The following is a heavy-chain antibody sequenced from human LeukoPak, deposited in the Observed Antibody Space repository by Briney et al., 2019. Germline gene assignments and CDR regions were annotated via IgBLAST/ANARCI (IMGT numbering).Heavy chain of an antibody. CDR2: ILYSGNT. V-gene: IGHV4-59*11. J-gene: IGHJ5*02. CDR3: ARDIVDGRSPGNRFDP. D-gene: IGHD2-15*01. CDR1: VGSISSHL. Sequence: SETLSLTCTVSVGSISSHLWSWIRQPPGKGLEWIGYILYSGNTNYNPSLKSRVTMSVDTSKNQFSLRLSSVTAADTAMYYCARDIVDGRSPGNRFDPWGPGTLVTVSS.